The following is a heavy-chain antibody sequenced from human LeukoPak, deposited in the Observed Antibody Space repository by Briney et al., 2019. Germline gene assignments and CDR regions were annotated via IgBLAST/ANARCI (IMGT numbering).Heavy chain of an antibody. CDR2: ISYDGSNK. Sequence: PGGSLRLSCAASGFTFSSYAMHWVRQAPGKGLEWVAVISYDGSNKYYADSVKGRFTISRDNSKNTLYLQMNSLRAEDTAVYYCARKTPQHGPYQYYYMDVWGKGTTVTVSS. V-gene: IGHV3-30-3*01. CDR1: GFTFSSYA. CDR3: ARKTPQHGPYQYYYMDV. J-gene: IGHJ6*03. D-gene: IGHD1-14*01.